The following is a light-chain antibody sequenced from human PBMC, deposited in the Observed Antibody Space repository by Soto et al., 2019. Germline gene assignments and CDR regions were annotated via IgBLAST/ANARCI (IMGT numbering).Light chain of an antibody. V-gene: IGKV3-20*01. CDR2: GAG. Sequence: EIVLTQSPGTLSLSPGERVTLSCRASQSVSSRNLAWYQQRPGQAPWLLIYGAGSRAGGIPERFRGSGSGTDFSLIIYTLEPEDSAMYYCHQYGSSPFTFGPGTKVEIK. CDR3: HQYGSSPFT. CDR1: QSVSSRN. J-gene: IGKJ3*01.